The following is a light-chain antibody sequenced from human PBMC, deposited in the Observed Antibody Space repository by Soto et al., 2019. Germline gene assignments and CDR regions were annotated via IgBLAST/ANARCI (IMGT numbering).Light chain of an antibody. Sequence: DIPMTQSPSSLSASVGDRVTITCRASQSIGYYLNWYQQKPGKAPKLLIYAASSLQSGVPSRFSGSGSGTDFTLTISSLQPEDFATYYCQQSYSTPPVTFGQGTRLEIK. CDR2: AAS. CDR3: QQSYSTPPVT. V-gene: IGKV1-39*01. J-gene: IGKJ5*01. CDR1: QSIGYY.